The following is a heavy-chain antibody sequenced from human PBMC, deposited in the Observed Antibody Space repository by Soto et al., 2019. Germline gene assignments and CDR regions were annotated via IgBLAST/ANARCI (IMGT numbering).Heavy chain of an antibody. D-gene: IGHD6-13*01. Sequence: QVQLQESGPGLVKPSQTLSLTRSVSGGSISTGVWYWSWVREHPGKVLEWIGEIYYRGTTSYNPSLGSRVTITRDTSKNQVSLKVNSVTAADTAVYYCARVSAGGTRWFDSWGQGIRVTVSS. CDR3: ARVSAGGTRWFDS. J-gene: IGHJ5*01. CDR2: IYYRGTT. CDR1: GGSISTGVWY. V-gene: IGHV4-31*03.